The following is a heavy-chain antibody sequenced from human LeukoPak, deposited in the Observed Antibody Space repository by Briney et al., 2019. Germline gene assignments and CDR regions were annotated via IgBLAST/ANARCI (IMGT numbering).Heavy chain of an antibody. D-gene: IGHD3-22*01. CDR2: ISSSGNTI. Sequence: GGSLRLSCAASGFTFGDYYMSWIRQAPGKGLEWVSYISSSGNTIYYADSVKGRFTISWDNAKNSLYLQMNSLRAEDTAVYYCALEDYYDSSPLDYWGQGTLVTVSS. V-gene: IGHV3-11*01. CDR1: GFTFGDYY. J-gene: IGHJ4*02. CDR3: ALEDYYDSSPLDY.